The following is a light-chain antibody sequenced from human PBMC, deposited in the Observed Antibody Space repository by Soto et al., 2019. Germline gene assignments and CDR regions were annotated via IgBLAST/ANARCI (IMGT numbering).Light chain of an antibody. V-gene: IGLV2-23*01. CDR2: EGS. Sequence: QSVLTQPASVSGSPGQSITISRTGTSSDVGGYDLVSWYQQHPGKAPKLIIYEGSKRPSGISNRFSGSKSGNTASLIISGLQGDDEGDYYCCAYVSSNTLLFGGGTQLTVL. J-gene: IGLJ3*02. CDR3: CAYVSSNTLL. CDR1: SSDVGGYDL.